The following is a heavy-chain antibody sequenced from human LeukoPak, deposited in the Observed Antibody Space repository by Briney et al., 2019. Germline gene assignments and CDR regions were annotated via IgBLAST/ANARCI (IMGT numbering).Heavy chain of an antibody. CDR2: IGASDGST. CDR3: GKDRGYSSGLFDY. CDR1: GFTFSSYA. V-gene: IGHV3-23*01. Sequence: PGGSLRLSCAASGFTFSSYAMSWVCQAPGKGLEWVSAIGASDGSTYYADSVKGRFTISRDNSKNTLYLQMNSLRTEDTALYYCGKDRGYSSGLFDYWGQGTLVTVSS. J-gene: IGHJ4*02. D-gene: IGHD6-19*01.